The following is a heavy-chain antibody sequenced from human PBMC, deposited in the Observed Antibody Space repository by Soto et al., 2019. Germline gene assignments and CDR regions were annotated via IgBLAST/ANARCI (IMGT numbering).Heavy chain of an antibody. CDR2: ISSSSSTI. D-gene: IGHD3-10*01. CDR3: ARDALWFGELFPNFDY. CDR1: GFTFSSYS. V-gene: IGHV3-48*01. Sequence: EVQLVESGGGLVQPGGSLRLSCAASGFTFSSYSMNWVRKAPGKGLEWVSSISSSSSTIYYADSVKGRFTISRDNAKNSLYLQMNSLRAEYTAVYYCARDALWFGELFPNFDYWGQGTLVTVSS. J-gene: IGHJ4*02.